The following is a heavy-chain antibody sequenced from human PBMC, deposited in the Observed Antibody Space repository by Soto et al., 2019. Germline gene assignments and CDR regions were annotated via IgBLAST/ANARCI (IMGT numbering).Heavy chain of an antibody. CDR3: AREHKVPAAMGYYYYGMDV. CDR1: GGSISSGGYY. CDR2: IYYSGST. Sequence: SETLSLTCTVSGGSISSGGYYWSWIRQHPGKGLEWIGYIYYSGSTYYNPSLKSRVTISVDTSKNQFSLKLSSVTAADTAVYYCAREHKVPAAMGYYYYGMDVWGQGTTVTVSS. J-gene: IGHJ6*02. D-gene: IGHD2-2*01. V-gene: IGHV4-31*03.